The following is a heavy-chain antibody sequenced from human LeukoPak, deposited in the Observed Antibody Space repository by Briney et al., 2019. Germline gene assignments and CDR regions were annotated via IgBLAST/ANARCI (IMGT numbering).Heavy chain of an antibody. CDR1: GFDFGDYA. Sequence: GGSLRLSCTASGFDFGDYAMNWFREAPGMGLEWVGLIKNKAFGGTTTYAASVQGRFTISRDDSKSIAYLQMNSLKTEDTAVYYCTKYHRGGGSYEATFDSWGQGTLVTVSS. J-gene: IGHJ4*02. CDR3: TKYHRGGGSYEATFDS. V-gene: IGHV3-49*03. D-gene: IGHD1-26*01. CDR2: IKNKAFGGTT.